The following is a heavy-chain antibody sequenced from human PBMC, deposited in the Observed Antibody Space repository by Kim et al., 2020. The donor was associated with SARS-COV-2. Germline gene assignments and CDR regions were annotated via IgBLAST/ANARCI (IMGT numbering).Heavy chain of an antibody. D-gene: IGHD6-13*01. J-gene: IGHJ6*02. CDR2: IRGSGGST. Sequence: GGSLRLSCAASGFTFSSYAMSWVRQAPGKGLEWVSAIRGSGGSTYYADSVKGRFTISRDNSKNTLYLQMNSLRAEDTAVYYCAKDEAVAAAGRGGYYYYGMDAGGQGTTVTVSS. CDR1: GFTFSSYA. CDR3: AKDEAVAAAGRGGYYYYGMDA. V-gene: IGHV3-23*01.